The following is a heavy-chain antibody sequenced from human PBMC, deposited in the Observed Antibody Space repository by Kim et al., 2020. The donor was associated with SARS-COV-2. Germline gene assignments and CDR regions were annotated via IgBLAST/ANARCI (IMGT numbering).Heavy chain of an antibody. J-gene: IGHJ4*02. Sequence: SETLSLTCTVSGYSISSGYYWGWIRQPPGKGLEWIGSIYHSGSTYYNPSLKSRVTISVDTSKNQFSLKLSSVTAADTAVYYCARDPTTVVTGYWGQGTLV. CDR3: ARDPTTVVTGY. CDR1: GYSISSGYY. D-gene: IGHD4-17*01. V-gene: IGHV4-38-2*02. CDR2: IYHSGST.